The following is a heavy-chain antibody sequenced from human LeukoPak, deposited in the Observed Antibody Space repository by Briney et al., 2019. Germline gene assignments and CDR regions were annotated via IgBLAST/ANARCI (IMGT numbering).Heavy chain of an antibody. D-gene: IGHD2-2*01. CDR1: GASISSGGHY. V-gene: IGHV4-31*03. CDR2: IYYSEST. CDR3: ARGGVPASIAY. Sequence: SQTLSLTCTVSGASISSGGHYWSWIRQHPGEGLEWIGYIYYSESTYYHPSLKSRVTMSVDTSKNQFSLNLSSVTAADTAVYYCARGGVPASIAYGGQETLVTVSS. J-gene: IGHJ4*02.